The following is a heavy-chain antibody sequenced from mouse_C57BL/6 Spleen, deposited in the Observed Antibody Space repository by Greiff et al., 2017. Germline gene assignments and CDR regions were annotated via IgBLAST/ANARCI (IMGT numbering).Heavy chain of an antibody. Sequence: EVQGVESGGGLVKPGGSLKLSCAASGFTFSDYGMHWVSQAPEKGLEWVAYISRGSSTIDYADKVKGRFTIARDNAENTVFLQLTSLRSEDTAMYYCARKKDSGSSYSYYAMDYWGQGTSVTVSS. V-gene: IGHV5-17*01. J-gene: IGHJ4*01. CDR2: ISRGSSTI. CDR1: GFTFSDYG. CDR3: ARKKDSGSSYSYYAMDY. D-gene: IGHD1-1*01.